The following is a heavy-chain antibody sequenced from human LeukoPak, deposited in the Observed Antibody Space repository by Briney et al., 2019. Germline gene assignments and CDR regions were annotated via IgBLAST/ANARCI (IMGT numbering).Heavy chain of an antibody. CDR3: ARGRIVVVTAKNWFDP. V-gene: IGHV3-30*03. J-gene: IGHJ5*02. Sequence: GRSLRLSCAASGFTFSSYGMHWVRQAPGKGLEWVAVISYDGSNKYYADSVKGRFTISRDNSKNTLYLQMNSLRAEDTAVYYCARGRIVVVTAKNWFDPWGQGTLVTVSS. D-gene: IGHD2-21*02. CDR1: GFTFSSYG. CDR2: ISYDGSNK.